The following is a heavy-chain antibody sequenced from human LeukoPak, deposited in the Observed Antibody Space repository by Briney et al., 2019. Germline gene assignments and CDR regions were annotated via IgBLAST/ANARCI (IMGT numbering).Heavy chain of an antibody. CDR1: GYTFTGYY. V-gene: IGHV1-2*02. CDR3: ARDLDDSSGYYDY. J-gene: IGHJ4*02. CDR2: INPNSGGT. Sequence: ASVEVSCKASGYTFTGYYMHWVRQAPGQGLEWMGWINPNSGGTNYAQKFQGRVTVTRDTSISTAYMELSRLRSDDTAVYYCARDLDDSSGYYDYWGQGTLVTVSS. D-gene: IGHD3-22*01.